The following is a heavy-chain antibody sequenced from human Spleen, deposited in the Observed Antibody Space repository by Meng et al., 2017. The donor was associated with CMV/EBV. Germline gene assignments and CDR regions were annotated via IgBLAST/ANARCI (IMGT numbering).Heavy chain of an antibody. J-gene: IGHJ4*02. V-gene: IGHV3-21*01. Sequence: GGSLRLSCAASGFSFERYGINWVRQAPGKGLEWVSSISSSSSHIHYADSVKGRFTISRDNSKNTLYLQMNSLRAEDTAVYYCAREVDRWGTSWYYFDHWGQGMLVTVSS. CDR1: GFSFERYG. CDR3: AREVDRWGTSWYYFDH. D-gene: IGHD3-16*01. CDR2: ISSSSSHI.